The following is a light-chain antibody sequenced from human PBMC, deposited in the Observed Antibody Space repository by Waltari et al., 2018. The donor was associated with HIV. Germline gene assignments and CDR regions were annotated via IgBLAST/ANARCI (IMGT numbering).Light chain of an antibody. CDR2: DLN. Sequence: QSALTQSRSVSGSTGQSITISCTGNSKDVGAYNYVSWYQQHPGRAPKLLIYDLNRRTSGVPDRCPGSNSGNTASLSISGLQAEDEADYYCCASAGRDIFVFVTGTVVTVL. CDR3: CASAGRDIFV. J-gene: IGLJ1*01. CDR1: SKDVGAYNY. V-gene: IGLV2-11*01.